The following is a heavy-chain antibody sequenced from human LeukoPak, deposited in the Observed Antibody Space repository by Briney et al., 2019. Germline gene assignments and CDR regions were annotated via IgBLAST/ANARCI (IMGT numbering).Heavy chain of an antibody. V-gene: IGHV4-34*01. Sequence: PSETLSLTCAVYGGSFSGYYWSWIRQPPGKGLEWIGEINHSGSTNYNPSLKSRVTISVDTSKNQFSLKLSSVTAADTAVYYCARTPLSGESFDYWGQGTLVTVSS. J-gene: IGHJ4*02. D-gene: IGHD3-10*01. CDR1: GGSFSGYY. CDR2: INHSGST. CDR3: ARTPLSGESFDY.